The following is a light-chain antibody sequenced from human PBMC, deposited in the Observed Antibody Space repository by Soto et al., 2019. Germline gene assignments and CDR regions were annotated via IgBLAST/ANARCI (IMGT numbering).Light chain of an antibody. Sequence: QSALTQPASVSGSPGQSITISCTGTSSDVGGYNYVSWYQQLPGKAPKLMIYEVSNRPSRVSNRFSGSKSGNTASLTISGLQAEDEADYYCSSYTRSSTSNVFGTGTKLTVL. CDR2: EVS. CDR1: SSDVGGYNY. CDR3: SSYTRSSTSNV. V-gene: IGLV2-14*01. J-gene: IGLJ1*01.